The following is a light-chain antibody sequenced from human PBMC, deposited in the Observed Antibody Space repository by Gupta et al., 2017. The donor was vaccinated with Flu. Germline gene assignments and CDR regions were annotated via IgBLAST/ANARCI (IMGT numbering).Light chain of an antibody. CDR2: GAF. V-gene: IGKV3-15*01. J-gene: IGKJ1*01. Sequence: TLYVSPGERATLSCRASESVSSNLAWYQQRPGQAPRLLIYGAFTRATGVPARFSGSGSETELTLTINSRQSEDFAVYYCQQYENWPPLTFGQGTKVEIK. CDR1: ESVSSN. CDR3: QQYENWPPLT.